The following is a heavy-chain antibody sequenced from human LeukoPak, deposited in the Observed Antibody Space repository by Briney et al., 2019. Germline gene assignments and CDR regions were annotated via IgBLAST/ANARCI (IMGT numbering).Heavy chain of an antibody. CDR1: GGTFSSYA. D-gene: IGHD5-24*01. Sequence: SVKVSCKASGGTFSSYAISWVRQAPGQGLEWMGGIIPIFGTANYAQKFQGRVTITADKSTSTAYMELSSLRSEDTAVYYCASRRDGYTYYFDYWGQGTLVTVSS. CDR2: IIPIFGTA. CDR3: ASRRDGYTYYFDY. J-gene: IGHJ4*02. V-gene: IGHV1-69*06.